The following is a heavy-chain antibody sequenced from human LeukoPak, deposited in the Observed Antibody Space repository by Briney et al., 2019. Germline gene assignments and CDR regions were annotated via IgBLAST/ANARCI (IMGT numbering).Heavy chain of an antibody. CDR1: GFTFSNYA. D-gene: IGHD1-7*01. V-gene: IGHV3-23*01. CDR3: AKDVYNWNFYFDY. J-gene: IGHJ4*02. CDR2: ISTGSGST. Sequence: GGSLRLSCAASGFTFSNYAMSWVRQGPGKGLEWVSSISTGSGSTFYADSVKGRFTISRDNSKKTLYLQMNSLRAEDTAIFYCAKDVYNWNFYFDYWGQGTLVTVSS.